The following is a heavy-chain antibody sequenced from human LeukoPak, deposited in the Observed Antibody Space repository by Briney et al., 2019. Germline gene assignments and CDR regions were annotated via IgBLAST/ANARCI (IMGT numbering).Heavy chain of an antibody. CDR2: ISAYNDDT. D-gene: IGHD3-10*01. Sequence: ASVKASCKASGYTFTSYGISWVRQAPGQGLEWMGWISAYNDDTNYAQKLQGRVTMTTDTSTSTAYMELRSLRSDDTAVYYCARLWFGELLSMGAWFDPWGQGTLVTVSS. CDR1: GYTFTSYG. CDR3: ARLWFGELLSMGAWFDP. J-gene: IGHJ5*02. V-gene: IGHV1-18*01.